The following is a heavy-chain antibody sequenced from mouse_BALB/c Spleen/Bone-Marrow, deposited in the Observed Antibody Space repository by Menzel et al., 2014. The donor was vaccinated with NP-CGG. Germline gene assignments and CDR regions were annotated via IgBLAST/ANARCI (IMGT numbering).Heavy chain of an antibody. D-gene: IGHD1-2*01. Sequence: QVQLQQSGPELVKPGASVKISCKASGYTFNDYYINWVKQKPGQGLEWIGWIYPGSGTTKYNSNFKGKATLTVDTSSSAAYIQLSSLKSEDTAVYFCARDYGYVDAMNYWGQGTSVTVSS. CDR2: IYPGSGTT. V-gene: IGHV1-84*02. CDR3: ARDYGYVDAMNY. J-gene: IGHJ4*01. CDR1: GYTFNDYY.